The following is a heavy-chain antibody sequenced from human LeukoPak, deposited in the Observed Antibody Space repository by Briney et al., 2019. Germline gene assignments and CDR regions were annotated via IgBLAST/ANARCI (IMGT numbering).Heavy chain of an antibody. CDR1: GFTLSSYA. J-gene: IGHJ4*02. V-gene: IGHV3-23*01. Sequence: PGGSLRLSCAASGFTLSSYAMSWVRQAPGKGLEWVSFISASGGGTYYADSVKGRFTISRDTSKNTLYLQMNSLRAEDTAVYYCAPLAATTDYWGQGTLVTVSS. CDR3: APLAATTDY. CDR2: ISASGGGT. D-gene: IGHD5-12*01.